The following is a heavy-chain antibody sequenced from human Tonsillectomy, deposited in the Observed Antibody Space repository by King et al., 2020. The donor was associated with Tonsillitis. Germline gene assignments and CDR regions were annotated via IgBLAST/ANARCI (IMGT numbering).Heavy chain of an antibody. Sequence: QLQESGPGLVKASETLSLTCTVSGCSISRGTYYWGCIRQPPGKGLEWIGSLSYSGSNYYNPSLTSRVTISVDTSMNQFSLELTSVTAADTAVYYCARHGMATNWGHYFDYWGQGTLVTVSS. CDR1: GCSISRGTYY. J-gene: IGHJ4*02. D-gene: IGHD5-24*01. V-gene: IGHV4-39*01. CDR3: ARHGMATNWGHYFDY. CDR2: LSYSGSN.